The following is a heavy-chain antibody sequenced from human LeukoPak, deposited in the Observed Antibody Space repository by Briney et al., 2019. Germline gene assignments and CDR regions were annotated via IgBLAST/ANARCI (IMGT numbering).Heavy chain of an antibody. CDR3: AGNYGPYYFDY. D-gene: IGHD3-10*01. J-gene: IGHJ4*01. Sequence: PGGSLCLSCAASGFTFSNYGMHWVCQAPGKGLEWVAVIWYDGSNKYYADSVKGRFTISRDNSKNTLYLQMNSLRAEDTAVYYCAGNYGPYYFDYWGQGTLVTVSS. V-gene: IGHV3-33*01. CDR2: IWYDGSNK. CDR1: GFTFSNYG.